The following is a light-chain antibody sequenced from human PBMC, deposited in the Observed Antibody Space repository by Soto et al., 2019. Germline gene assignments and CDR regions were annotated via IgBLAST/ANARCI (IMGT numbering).Light chain of an antibody. Sequence: EIALTQSPATLSSFPGDRVTLSCRASQYINTRLAWYQHRPGQAPRLLIYQTSIRAAGIPARFSGSGSGTEFTLTISSLQSEDFTVYSCLQYHNLWAFGQGTKVYIK. J-gene: IGKJ1*01. CDR1: QYINTR. V-gene: IGKV3-15*01. CDR2: QTS. CDR3: LQYHNLWA.